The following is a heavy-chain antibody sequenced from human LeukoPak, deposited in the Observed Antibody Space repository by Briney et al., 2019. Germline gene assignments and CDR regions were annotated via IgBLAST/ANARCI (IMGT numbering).Heavy chain of an antibody. Sequence: PSETLSLTCAVYGGSFSGYYWSWIRQPPGKGLEWIGSIYYSGSTYYNPSLKSRVTISVDTSKNQFSLKLSSVTAADTAVYYCARDLSPYYDSSGKGGTFDYWGQGTLVTVSS. J-gene: IGHJ4*02. V-gene: IGHV4-34*01. CDR3: ARDLSPYYDSSGKGGTFDY. CDR2: IYYSGST. D-gene: IGHD3-22*01. CDR1: GGSFSGYY.